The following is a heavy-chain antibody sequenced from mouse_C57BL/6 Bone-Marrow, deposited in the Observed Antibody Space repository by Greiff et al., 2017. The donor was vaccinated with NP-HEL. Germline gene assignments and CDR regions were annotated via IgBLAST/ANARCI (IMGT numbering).Heavy chain of an antibody. V-gene: IGHV2-6*01. J-gene: IGHJ4*01. Sequence: VQRVESGPGLVAPSQSLSITCTVSGFSLTSYGVDWVRQSPGKGLEWLGVIWGVGSTNYNSALKSRLSISNDNSKSQVFLKMNSLQTDDTAMYYCAITYYSNFDAMDYWGQGTSVTVSS. CDR2: IWGVGST. CDR3: AITYYSNFDAMDY. D-gene: IGHD2-5*01. CDR1: GFSLTSYG.